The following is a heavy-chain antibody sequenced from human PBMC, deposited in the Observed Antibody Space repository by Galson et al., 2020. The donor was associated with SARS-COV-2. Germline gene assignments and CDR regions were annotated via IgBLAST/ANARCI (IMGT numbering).Heavy chain of an antibody. V-gene: IGHV1-24*01. J-gene: IGHJ4*02. Sequence: ASVKVSCKVSGYTLTELSMHWVRQAPGKGLEWMGGFDPEDGETIYAQKFQGRVTMTEDTSTDTAYMELSSLRSEDTAVYYCATPHLRLGELALWGQGTLVTGSS. CDR1: GYTLTELS. CDR2: FDPEDGET. D-gene: IGHD3-16*02. CDR3: ATPHLRLGELAL.